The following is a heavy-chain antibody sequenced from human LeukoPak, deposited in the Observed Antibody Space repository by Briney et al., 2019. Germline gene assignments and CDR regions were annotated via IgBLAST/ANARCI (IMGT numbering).Heavy chain of an antibody. CDR2: ISWNSGSI. Sequence: GGSLRLSCAASGFTFDDYAMHWVRQAPGKGLEWVSGISWNSGSIGYADSVKGRFTISRDNAKNSLYLQMNSLRAEDTALYYCAKAPNEQWRTTFFDYWGQGTLVTVSS. CDR1: GFTFDDYA. V-gene: IGHV3-9*01. CDR3: AKAPNEQWRTTFFDY. D-gene: IGHD6-19*01. J-gene: IGHJ4*02.